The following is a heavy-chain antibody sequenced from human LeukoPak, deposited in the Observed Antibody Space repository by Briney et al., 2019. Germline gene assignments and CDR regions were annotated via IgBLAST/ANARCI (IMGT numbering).Heavy chain of an antibody. Sequence: ASVKVSCKASGYTFTGYYMHWVRQAPGQGLEWMGWINPNSGGTNYAQKFQGRVTMTRDTSISTAYMELSSLRSEDMAVYYCARSSSSWPYYFEYWGLGTLVTVSS. J-gene: IGHJ4*02. D-gene: IGHD6-13*01. CDR1: GYTFTGYY. CDR2: INPNSGGT. CDR3: ARSSSSWPYYFEY. V-gene: IGHV1-2*02.